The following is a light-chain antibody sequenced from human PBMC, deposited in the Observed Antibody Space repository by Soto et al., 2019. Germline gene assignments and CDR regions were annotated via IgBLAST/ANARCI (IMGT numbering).Light chain of an antibody. CDR1: QSVSSSY. CDR3: QQYGSSPVT. J-gene: IGKJ5*01. CDR2: GAS. Sequence: EIVLTQSPFTLSLSPVERATLSCSASQSVSSSYLAWYQQKPGQAPRLLIYGASSRATGIPDRFSGSGSGTDFTLTISRLEPEDFAVYYCQQYGSSPVTFGQGTRLEIK. V-gene: IGKV3-20*01.